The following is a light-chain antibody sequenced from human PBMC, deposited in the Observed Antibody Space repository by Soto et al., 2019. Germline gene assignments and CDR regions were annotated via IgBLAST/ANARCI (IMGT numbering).Light chain of an antibody. J-gene: IGKJ1*01. V-gene: IGKV1-9*01. CDR1: QGITNY. Sequence: DVQLTQSPSFLSASVGDRVTITCRASQGITNYLAWYQQKPGKAPKPLIYTASTLQSGVPSRFSGSGAGAEFNLTITGLQTEDFATYVCQQFHTYTWTFGQGTKVDIK. CDR3: QQFHTYTWT. CDR2: TAS.